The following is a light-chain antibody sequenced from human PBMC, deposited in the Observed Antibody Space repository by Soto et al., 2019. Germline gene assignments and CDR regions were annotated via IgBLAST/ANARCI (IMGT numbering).Light chain of an antibody. CDR2: EVS. Sequence: LTQPPSVSGSPGQSVAISCTGTSSDVGSYNRVSWYQQPPGAAPKLMIYEVSNRPSGVPDRFSGSKSGNTASLTISGLQAEYEADYYGNSDTGSSTYVFGSGTEVTV. J-gene: IGLJ1*01. CDR1: SSDVGSYNR. V-gene: IGLV2-18*02. CDR3: NSDTGSSTYV.